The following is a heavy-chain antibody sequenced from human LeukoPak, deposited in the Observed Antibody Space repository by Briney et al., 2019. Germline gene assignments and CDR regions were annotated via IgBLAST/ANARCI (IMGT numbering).Heavy chain of an antibody. CDR2: INPNSGGT. CDR1: GYTFTGYY. J-gene: IGHJ6*03. V-gene: IGHV1-2*02. D-gene: IGHD2-2*01. Sequence: ASVKVSCKASGYTFTGYYMHWVRQAPGQGLEWMGWINPNSGGTNYAEKFQGRVTMPRDTSISTAYMELSRLRSDDTAVYYCARTPRTSWPYYYYYYMDVWGKGTTVTVSS. CDR3: ARTPRTSWPYYYYYYMDV.